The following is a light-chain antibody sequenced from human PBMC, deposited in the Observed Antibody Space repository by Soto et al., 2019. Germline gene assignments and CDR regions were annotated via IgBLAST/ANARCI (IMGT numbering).Light chain of an antibody. V-gene: IGKV3-20*01. Sequence: IVLTQSPGTLSLSPGERATLSCRASQSVSSSYLAWYQQKPGQAPRLLIYGASSRATGIPDRFSGSGSGTDFTLTTSRLEPEDCAVDYCQPYGSSPYTFGQGTTLEIK. CDR1: QSVSSSY. CDR2: GAS. J-gene: IGKJ2*01. CDR3: QPYGSSPYT.